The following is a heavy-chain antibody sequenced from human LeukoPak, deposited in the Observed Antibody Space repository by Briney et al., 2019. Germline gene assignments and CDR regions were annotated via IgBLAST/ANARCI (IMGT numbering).Heavy chain of an antibody. CDR3: ARDQQGNFDY. Sequence: SETLSLTCAFYGGSFSGYYWSWLRQPPGKGLEWIGEINHSGSTNYNPSLKSRVTISVDTSKNQFSLKLSSVTAADTAVYYCARDQQGNFDYWGQGTLVTVSS. CDR2: INHSGST. CDR1: GGSFSGYY. J-gene: IGHJ4*02. D-gene: IGHD7-27*01. V-gene: IGHV4-34*01.